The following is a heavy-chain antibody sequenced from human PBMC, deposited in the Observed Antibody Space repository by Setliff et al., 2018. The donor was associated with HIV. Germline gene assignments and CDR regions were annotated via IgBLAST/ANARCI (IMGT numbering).Heavy chain of an antibody. V-gene: IGHV3-48*03. CDR1: GFTFSIYE. Sequence: RLSCAASGFTFSIYEMNWVRQAPGKGLEWVSYMTASGSKIYYADSVKGRFTISRDNAKNSLYLQMNSLRADDTAIYYCARDDPAGGIDYWGQGTLVTVSS. J-gene: IGHJ4*02. CDR3: ARDDPAGGIDY. D-gene: IGHD1-26*01. CDR2: MTASGSKI.